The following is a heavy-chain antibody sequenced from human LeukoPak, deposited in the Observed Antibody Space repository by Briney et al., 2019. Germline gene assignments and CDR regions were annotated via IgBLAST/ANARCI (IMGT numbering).Heavy chain of an antibody. CDR2: IYYSGST. CDR1: GGSISSYY. V-gene: IGHV4-59*01. D-gene: IGHD3-22*01. Sequence: SETLSLTCTVSGGSISSYYWSWIRQPPGKGLEWIGYIYYSGSTNYNPSLESRVTISVDTSKNQFSLKLSSVTAADTAVYYCAGQIVALFDYWGQGTLVTVSS. CDR3: AGQIVALFDY. J-gene: IGHJ4*02.